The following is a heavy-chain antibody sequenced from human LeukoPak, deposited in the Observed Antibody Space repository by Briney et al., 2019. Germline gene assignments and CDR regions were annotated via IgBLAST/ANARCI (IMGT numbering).Heavy chain of an antibody. J-gene: IGHJ6*03. D-gene: IGHD3-9*01. CDR1: GYTFTSYY. CDR2: INPSGGST. V-gene: IGHV1-46*01. CDR3: ARANKLSNYDILTGYYSYYYYYMDV. Sequence: RASVKVSCKASGYTFTSYYMHWVRQAPGQGLEWMGIINPSGGSTSYAQKFQGRVTMTRDMSTSTVYMELSSLRSEDTAVYYCARANKLSNYDILTGYYSYYYYYMDVWGKGTTVTVSS.